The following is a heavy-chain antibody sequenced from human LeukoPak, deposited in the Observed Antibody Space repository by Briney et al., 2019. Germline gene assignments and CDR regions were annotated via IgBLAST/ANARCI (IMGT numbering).Heavy chain of an antibody. Sequence: HGESLKISCKGSGYSFTSYWIGWVRPMPGKGLEWMGIIYPGDSDTRYSPSFQGQVTISADKSISTAYLQWSSLKASDTAMYYCARHRIFYDFWSGYYLDYWGQGTLVTVSS. CDR1: GYSFTSYW. CDR3: ARHRIFYDFWSGYYLDY. J-gene: IGHJ4*02. D-gene: IGHD3-3*01. V-gene: IGHV5-51*01. CDR2: IYPGDSDT.